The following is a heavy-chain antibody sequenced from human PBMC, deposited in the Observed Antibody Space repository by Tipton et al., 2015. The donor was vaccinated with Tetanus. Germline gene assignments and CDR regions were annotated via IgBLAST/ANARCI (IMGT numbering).Heavy chain of an antibody. CDR3: ARVKGTYNHYGLDV. V-gene: IGHV4-30-4*08. CDR2: IYYSGST. D-gene: IGHD3-10*01. J-gene: IGHJ6*02. Sequence: PSLTCSVSDGPVSSGGFYWGWVRQVTGKGLEWIGNIYYSGSTYYNPSLKSRVTISEDRSKNQISLRLRSVTAADTAVYYCARVKGTYNHYGLDVWGQGTTVTVAS. CDR1: DGPVSSGGFY.